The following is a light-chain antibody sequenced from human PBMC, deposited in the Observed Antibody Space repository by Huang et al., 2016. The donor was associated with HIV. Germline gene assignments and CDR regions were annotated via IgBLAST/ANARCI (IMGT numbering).Light chain of an antibody. V-gene: IGKV1-39*01. Sequence: DIQMTQSPSSLSASVGDRVTITCRSSQTIKNYLNWYQQRPGMAPRLLIYGTSTLQNGVPSRFVGTGSWTEYTLTLTNLQPEDFATYYCQQSYITPVSFGQGTRLDIK. CDR2: GTS. J-gene: IGKJ2*01. CDR1: QTIKNY. CDR3: QQSYITPVS.